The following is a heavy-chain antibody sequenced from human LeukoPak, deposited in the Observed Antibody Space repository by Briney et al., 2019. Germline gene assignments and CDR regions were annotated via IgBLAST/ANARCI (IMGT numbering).Heavy chain of an antibody. CDR2: INHSGST. CDR1: GGSFSGYY. Sequence: SETLSLTCAVYGGSFSGYYWSWIRQPPGKGLEWIGEINHSGSTNYNPSLKSRVTISVDTSKNQFSLKLSSVTAADTAVYYCARQGPEAVAGTFDYWGQGTLVTVSS. V-gene: IGHV4-34*01. CDR3: ARQGPEAVAGTFDY. D-gene: IGHD6-19*01. J-gene: IGHJ4*02.